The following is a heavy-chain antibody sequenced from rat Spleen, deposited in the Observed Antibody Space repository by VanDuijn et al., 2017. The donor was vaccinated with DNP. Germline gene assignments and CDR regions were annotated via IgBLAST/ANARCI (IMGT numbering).Heavy chain of an antibody. J-gene: IGHJ1*01. CDR2: ISYDGLRT. CDR1: GFTFSDYA. CDR3: TTVVYYGLDYWYFDF. D-gene: IGHD1-6*01. Sequence: EVQLVESGGGLIQPGRSLNLSCVASGFTFSDYAMAWVRQAPKGGLEWVATISYDGLRTYYPDSVKGRFTISRDDAKSTLFLQMDSLRSEDTATYYCTTVVYYGLDYWYFDFWGPGTMVTVSS. V-gene: IGHV5S10*01.